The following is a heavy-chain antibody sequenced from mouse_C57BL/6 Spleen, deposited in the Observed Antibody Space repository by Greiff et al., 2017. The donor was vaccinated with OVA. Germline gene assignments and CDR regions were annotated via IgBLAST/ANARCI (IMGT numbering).Heavy chain of an antibody. CDR3: AKNLGVTGTGAMDY. J-gene: IGHJ4*01. CDR1: GISLTSYG. V-gene: IGHV2-5*01. D-gene: IGHD4-1*01. CDR2: IWRGGST. Sequence: QVQLQQSGPGLVQPSQSLSITCTVSGISLTSYGVHWVRQSPGKGLEWLGVIWRGGSTDYNAAFMSRLSITKDNSKSQVFFKMNSLQADDTAIYYCAKNLGVTGTGAMDYWGQGTSVTVSS.